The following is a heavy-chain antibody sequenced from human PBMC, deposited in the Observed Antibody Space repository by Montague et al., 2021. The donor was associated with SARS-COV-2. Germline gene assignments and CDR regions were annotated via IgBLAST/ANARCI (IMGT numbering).Heavy chain of an antibody. Sequence: SETLSLTCAVYGGSFSGYYWSWIRQPPGKGLEWIGEINQSGRTNNNPSLKSRVIISVDTSKNQFSLKLNSVTAADTAVYYCARGWSSAWGVTVSAEPDYWGQGTLVIVSS. J-gene: IGHJ4*02. V-gene: IGHV4-34*01. CDR1: GGSFSGYY. CDR3: ARGWSSAWGVTVSAEPDY. CDR2: INQSGRT. D-gene: IGHD3-10*01.